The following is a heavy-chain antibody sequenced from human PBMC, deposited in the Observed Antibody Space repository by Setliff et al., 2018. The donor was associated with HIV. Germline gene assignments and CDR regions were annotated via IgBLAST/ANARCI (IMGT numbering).Heavy chain of an antibody. Sequence: PSETLSLTCTLNGVPLSDYYWNWIRQSPGKGLEWIVEVNHNGNINYNPSLKSRVTVSVDTSKTQYSLKMISVTATDTAMYYCAISIVGVTSEMYWAQGTLVTVSS. V-gene: IGHV4-34*01. CDR1: GVPLSDYY. CDR2: VNHNGNI. CDR3: AISIVGVTSEMY. D-gene: IGHD2-21*02. J-gene: IGHJ4*02.